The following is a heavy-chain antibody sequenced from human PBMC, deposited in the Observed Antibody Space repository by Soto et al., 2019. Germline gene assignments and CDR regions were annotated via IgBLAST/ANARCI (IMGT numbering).Heavy chain of an antibody. CDR3: GKGPTVGYYGSGSYLSPFDY. J-gene: IGHJ4*02. Sequence: EVQLVESGGGLVQPGRSLRLSCAASGFTFDDYAMHWVRQAPGKGLEWVSGISWNSGSIGYADSVKGRFTISRDNAKNHLYLQMNSRRAEDTALYYCGKGPTVGYYGSGSYLSPFDYWGQGTLVTVSS. CDR1: GFTFDDYA. D-gene: IGHD3-10*01. V-gene: IGHV3-9*01. CDR2: ISWNSGSI.